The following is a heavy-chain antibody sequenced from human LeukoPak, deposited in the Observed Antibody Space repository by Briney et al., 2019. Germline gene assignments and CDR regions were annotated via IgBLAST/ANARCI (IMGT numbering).Heavy chain of an antibody. Sequence: ASVKVSCKASGYTFTSYDINWVRQATGQGLEWMGWMNPNSGNTGYAQKFQGRVTMTRNTSISTAYMELSSLRSEDTAVYYCALLIYSYGSDTKDDAFDIWGQGTMVTVSS. CDR2: MNPNSGNT. V-gene: IGHV1-8*01. CDR3: ALLIYSYGSDTKDDAFDI. CDR1: GYTFTSYD. D-gene: IGHD5-18*01. J-gene: IGHJ3*02.